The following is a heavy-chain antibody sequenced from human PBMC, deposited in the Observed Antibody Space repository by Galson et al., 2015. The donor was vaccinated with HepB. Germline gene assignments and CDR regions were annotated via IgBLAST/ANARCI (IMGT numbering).Heavy chain of an antibody. CDR1: DFTFNDAW. CDR2: IKSKIDGGAA. D-gene: IGHD3/OR15-3a*01. V-gene: IGHV3-15*07. J-gene: IGHJ6*03. Sequence: SLRLSCAASDFTFNDAWMSWVRQAPGKGLEWVGRIKSKIDGGAAEYAAPVKGRFTISRDDSKNTLYLQINSLKTEDTAVYYCTPVGHRYYHYYYMDVGGKGTTVTVSS. CDR3: TPVGHRYYHYYYMDV.